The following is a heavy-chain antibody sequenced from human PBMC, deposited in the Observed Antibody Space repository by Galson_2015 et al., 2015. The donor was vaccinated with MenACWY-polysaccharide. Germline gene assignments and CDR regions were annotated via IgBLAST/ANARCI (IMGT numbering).Heavy chain of an antibody. V-gene: IGHV1-3*01. CDR3: ARGRLFQGGYYYYGMDV. Sequence: SVKVSCKASGYTFTSYDINWVRQAPGQRLEWMGWINAGNGNTKYSQKFQGRVTITRDTSASTAYIELSSLRSEDTAVYYCARGRLFQGGYYYYGMDVWGQGTTVTVSS. CDR2: INAGNGNT. D-gene: IGHD2-15*01. CDR1: GYTFTSYD. J-gene: IGHJ6*02.